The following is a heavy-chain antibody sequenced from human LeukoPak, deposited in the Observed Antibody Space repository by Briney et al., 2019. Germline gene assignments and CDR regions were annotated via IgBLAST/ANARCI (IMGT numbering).Heavy chain of an antibody. CDR1: GGSISSSSYY. CDR2: IYYSGST. Sequence: PSETLSLTCTVSGGSISSSSYYWGWIRQPPGKGLEWIGSIYYSGSTYYNPSLKSRVTISVDTSKNRFSLKLSSVTAADTAVYYCARRGYYYYYMDVWGKGTTVTVSS. V-gene: IGHV4-39*07. J-gene: IGHJ6*03. CDR3: ARRGYYYYYMDV.